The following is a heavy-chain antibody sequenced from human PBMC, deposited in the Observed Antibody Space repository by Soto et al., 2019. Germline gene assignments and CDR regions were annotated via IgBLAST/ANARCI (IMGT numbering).Heavy chain of an antibody. J-gene: IGHJ6*03. CDR2: ISAYNGNT. CDR3: ARPIVYCSGGSCYSDYYYYMDV. D-gene: IGHD2-15*01. V-gene: IGHV1-18*01. Sequence: QVQLVQSGAEVKKPGASVKVSCKASGYTFTSYGISWVRQAPGQGLEWMGWISAYNGNTNYAQKLQGRDTMTTDTSTSTAYMELRSLRSDDTAVYYCARPIVYCSGGSCYSDYYYYMDVWGKGTTVTVSS. CDR1: GYTFTSYG.